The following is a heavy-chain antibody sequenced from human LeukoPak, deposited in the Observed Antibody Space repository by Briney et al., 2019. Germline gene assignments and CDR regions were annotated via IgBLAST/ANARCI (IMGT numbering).Heavy chain of an antibody. V-gene: IGHV3-15*01. CDR2: IKRKTDSGTT. CDR1: GFTFSSAW. CDR3: TTENYGDYVLDH. Sequence: PGGSLRLSCAASGFTFSSAWMSWVRQAPGKGLEWVGRIKRKTDSGTTYYAAPVKGRFTISRDDSKNTLYLQMNSLKTEDTALYYCTTENYGDYVLDHWGQGTLVTVSS. J-gene: IGHJ4*02. D-gene: IGHD4-17*01.